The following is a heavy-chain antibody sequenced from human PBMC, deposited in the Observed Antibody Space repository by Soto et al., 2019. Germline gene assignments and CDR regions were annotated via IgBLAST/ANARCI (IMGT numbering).Heavy chain of an antibody. V-gene: IGHV3-23*01. CDR1: GFTFSSHA. CDR3: AKDLQFSGWLSAQTFDY. CDR2: ITGSGDST. D-gene: IGHD6-19*01. J-gene: IGHJ4*02. Sequence: VQLLESGGGLVQPGGSLRLSCAVSGFTFSSHAMSWVRQAPGKGLECVSSITGSGDSTYYADSVKGRFTISRDKSKITQYLQMNSPRAEDTAVDYCAKDLQFSGWLSAQTFDYWGKGTQVTVSS.